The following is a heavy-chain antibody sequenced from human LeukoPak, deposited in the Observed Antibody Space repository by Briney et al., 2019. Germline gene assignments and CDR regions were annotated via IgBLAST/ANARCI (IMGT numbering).Heavy chain of an antibody. Sequence: PGGSLRLSCAASGFTFSGSAMHWVRQASGKGLEWVGRIRRKANSYATAYAASVKGRFTISRDDSKNTAYLQMNSLKTEDTAVYYCTRIRYDVWGSYRAVDYWGQGTLVTVSS. D-gene: IGHD3-16*02. CDR3: TRIRYDVWGSYRAVDY. J-gene: IGHJ4*02. CDR1: GFTFSGSA. CDR2: IRRKANSYAT. V-gene: IGHV3-73*01.